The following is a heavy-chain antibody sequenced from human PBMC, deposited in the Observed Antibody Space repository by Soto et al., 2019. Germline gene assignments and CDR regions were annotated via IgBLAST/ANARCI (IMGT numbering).Heavy chain of an antibody. CDR3: AHFAWFIDY. CDR2: ISSSGAST. V-gene: IGHV3-23*01. Sequence: GGSLRVSWAAAGGKFGGYAGSWVRQAPGKGLEWVSAISSSGASTYYADSVKGRFTISRDNSKNTLYLQMNSLRAEDTAVYYCAHFAWFIDYWGQGTLVTVSS. D-gene: IGHD3-9*01. J-gene: IGHJ4*02. CDR1: GGKFGGYA.